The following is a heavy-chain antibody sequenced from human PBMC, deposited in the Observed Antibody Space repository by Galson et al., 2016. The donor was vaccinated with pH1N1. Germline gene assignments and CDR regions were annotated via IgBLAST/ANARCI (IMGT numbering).Heavy chain of an antibody. CDR3: ARGPKSSSGWNFYYYGMDV. Sequence: SLRLSCAASGLVFRAYSMHWVRQAPGKGLEWVAVLSYDETKEYYGDSVKGRFTISRDISKNTLYLQMSRLRPDDTAVYYCARGPKSSSGWNFYYYGMDVWEPGNPGHRPL. D-gene: IGHD6-19*01. CDR2: LSYDETKE. V-gene: IGHV3-30-3*01. CDR1: GLVFRAYS. J-gene: IGHJ6*01.